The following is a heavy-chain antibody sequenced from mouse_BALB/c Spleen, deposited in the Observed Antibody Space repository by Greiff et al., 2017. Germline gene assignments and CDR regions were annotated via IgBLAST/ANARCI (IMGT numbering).Heavy chain of an antibody. J-gene: IGHJ3*01. V-gene: IGHV1-87*01. CDR3: ARTEAY. CDR2: IYPGDGDT. CDR1: GYTFTSYW. Sequence: VKVVESGAELARPGASVKLSCKASGYTFTSYWMQWVKQRPGQGLEWIGAIYPGDGDTRYTQKFKGKATLTADKSSSTAYMQLSSLASEDSAVYYCARTEAYWGQGTLVTVSA.